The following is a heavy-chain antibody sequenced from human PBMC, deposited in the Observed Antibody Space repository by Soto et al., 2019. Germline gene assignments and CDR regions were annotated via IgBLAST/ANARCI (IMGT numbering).Heavy chain of an antibody. J-gene: IGHJ6*02. CDR2: IWYDGSNK. Sequence: QVQLVESGGGVVQPGTSLRLSCTTSGFTFSNHAMHWVRQAPGKGLEWVAQIWYDGSNKYYADSVKGRFTISRDNXXNMVYVQMNSLRGEDTAVYYCARDGQQLAPYALDVWGQGTSVTVSS. D-gene: IGHD6-13*01. CDR3: ARDGQQLAPYALDV. CDR1: GFTFSNHA. V-gene: IGHV3-33*01.